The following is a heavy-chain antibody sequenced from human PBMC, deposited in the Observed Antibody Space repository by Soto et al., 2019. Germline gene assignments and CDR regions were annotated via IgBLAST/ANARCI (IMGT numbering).Heavy chain of an antibody. Sequence: SETLSLTCAVSGGSISSSNWWSWVRQPPGKGLEWIGEIYHSGSTNYNPSLKSRVTISVDKSKNQFSLKLSSVTAADTAVYYCARDRPGDIVVVPAAPPRYYYGMDVWGQGTTVTVSS. D-gene: IGHD2-2*01. CDR3: ARDRPGDIVVVPAAPPRYYYGMDV. CDR2: IYHSGST. CDR1: GGSISSSNW. V-gene: IGHV4-4*02. J-gene: IGHJ6*02.